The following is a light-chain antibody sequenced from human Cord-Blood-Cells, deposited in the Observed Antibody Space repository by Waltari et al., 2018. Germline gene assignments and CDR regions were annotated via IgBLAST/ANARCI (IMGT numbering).Light chain of an antibody. Sequence: QSALTQPASVSGSPGQSITISCTGTSSDVGSYNLVSWYQQHPGKAPKLMIDEGSKRPSGVSTRSSGSKSSNRACLTMSGLQAEDEADYYCCSYAGSSTWVFGGGTKLTFL. CDR1: SSDVGSYNL. V-gene: IGLV2-23*01. CDR3: CSYAGSSTWV. J-gene: IGLJ3*02. CDR2: EGS.